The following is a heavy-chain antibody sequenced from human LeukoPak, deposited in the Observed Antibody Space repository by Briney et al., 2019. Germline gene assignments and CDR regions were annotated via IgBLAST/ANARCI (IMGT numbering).Heavy chain of an antibody. CDR1: GYSFDSQW. CDR2: IYPGDSDT. D-gene: IGHD2-15*01. J-gene: IGHJ4*02. V-gene: IGHV5-51*01. CDR3: ARHDGGGPFDY. Sequence: GESPKISCKGSGYSFDSQWIGWVRPMPGRGQELMGIIYPGDSDTKYSPSFEGQVTMSADKSISTAYLQSRSLKASDPAIYYCARHDGGGPFDYWGQGTLVTVSS.